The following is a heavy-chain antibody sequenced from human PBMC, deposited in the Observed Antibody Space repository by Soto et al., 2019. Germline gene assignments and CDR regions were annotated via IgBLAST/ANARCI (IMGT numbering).Heavy chain of an antibody. J-gene: IGHJ4*02. CDR2: IYSDGHT. Sequence: EVQLVESGGALVQPGGSLRLSCAASGFTVSIIYLTWVRQVPGKGLEWVSIIYSDGHTYYTDSVKGRFTISRDNSKNTLYLQMSSLRAEDTAVYYCAKRKYCPSTTCVDYWGQGTLVSVSS. V-gene: IGHV3-66*01. D-gene: IGHD2-2*01. CDR1: GFTVSIIY. CDR3: AKRKYCPSTTCVDY.